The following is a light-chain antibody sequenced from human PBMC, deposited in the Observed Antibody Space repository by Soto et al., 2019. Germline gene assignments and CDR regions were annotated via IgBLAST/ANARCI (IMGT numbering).Light chain of an antibody. Sequence: DIQMTQSPSTLSASVGDRVTITCRASQNINAWLAWYQQKPGKAPKLLISDASNLESGVSSRFSGSGYGTEXTXTXXXXXXDDFATYYCQXXXXXXXFG. CDR2: DAS. CDR1: QNINAW. V-gene: IGKV1-5*01. CDR3: QXXXXXXX. J-gene: IGKJ2*01.